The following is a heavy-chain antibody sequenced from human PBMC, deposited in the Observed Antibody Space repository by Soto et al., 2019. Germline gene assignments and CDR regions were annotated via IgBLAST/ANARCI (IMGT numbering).Heavy chain of an antibody. J-gene: IGHJ4*02. V-gene: IGHV3-9*01. Sequence: PGGSLRLSCAASGFTFDDYAMHWVRQAPGKGLEWVSGISWNSGSIGYADSVKGRFTISRDNAKNSLYLQMNSLRAEDTALHYCAKVTYYDILTGYFDYWGQGTLVTVSS. D-gene: IGHD3-9*01. CDR2: ISWNSGSI. CDR3: AKVTYYDILTGYFDY. CDR1: GFTFDDYA.